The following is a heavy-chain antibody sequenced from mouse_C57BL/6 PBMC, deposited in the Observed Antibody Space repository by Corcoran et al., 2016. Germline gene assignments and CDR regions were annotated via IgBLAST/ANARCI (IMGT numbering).Heavy chain of an antibody. CDR3: TFYGNYGY. Sequence: EVQLQQSGAELVRPGASVKLSCTASGFNIKDYYMHWVKQRPEQGLEWIGRIDPEDGDTEYGPKCQGKATMTADTSSNAAYLQLSSLTSEDTAVYDFTFYGNYGYWGQGTLVTVSA. V-gene: IGHV14-1*01. CDR2: IDPEDGDT. J-gene: IGHJ3*01. CDR1: GFNIKDYY. D-gene: IGHD2-1*01.